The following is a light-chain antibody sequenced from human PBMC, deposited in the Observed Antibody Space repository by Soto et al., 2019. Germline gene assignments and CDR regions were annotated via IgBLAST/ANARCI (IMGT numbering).Light chain of an antibody. CDR1: QSVSSSY. Sequence: IGVTKSPGTLSLSTGERATLSCRASQSVSSSYLAWYQQKPGQAPRLLIYDTSNRATGIPARFSGSGSGTDFTLTISRLEPEDFAVYYCQQYGSSPTTFGQGTNVDI. CDR2: DTS. J-gene: IGKJ1*01. CDR3: QQYGSSPTT. V-gene: IGKV3-20*01.